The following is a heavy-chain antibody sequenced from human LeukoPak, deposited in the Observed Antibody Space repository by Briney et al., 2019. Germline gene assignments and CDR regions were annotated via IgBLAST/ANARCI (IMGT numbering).Heavy chain of an antibody. CDR1: GYTFTSYD. CDR3: ARGAVGYYYYYMDV. V-gene: IGHV1-8*01. Sequence: ASVKVSCKASGYTFTSYDINWVRQATGQGLEWMGWMNPNSGNTGYAQKFQGRVTMTRNTSISTAYMELSSLRSEDTAVYYCARGAVGYYYYYMDVWGKGTTVIVSS. CDR2: MNPNSGNT. J-gene: IGHJ6*03.